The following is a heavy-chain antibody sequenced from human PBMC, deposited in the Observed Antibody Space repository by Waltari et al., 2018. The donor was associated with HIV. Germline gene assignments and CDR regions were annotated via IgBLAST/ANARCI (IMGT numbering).Heavy chain of an antibody. J-gene: IGHJ4*02. CDR1: GGSISSGSYY. CDR2: IYTSGRT. D-gene: IGHD2-15*01. V-gene: IGHV4-61*02. Sequence: QVQLQESGPGLVKPSQTLSLTCTVSGGSISSGSYYWSWIRQPAGKGLEWIGRIYTSGRTNYNPSPKSRVTISVDTSKNQFSLKLSSVTAADTAVYYCARDFYCSGGSCHGAFDYWGQGTLVTVSS. CDR3: ARDFYCSGGSCHGAFDY.